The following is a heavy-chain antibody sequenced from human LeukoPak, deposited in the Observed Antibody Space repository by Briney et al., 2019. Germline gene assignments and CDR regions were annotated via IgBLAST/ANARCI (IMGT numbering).Heavy chain of an antibody. CDR2: ISSSSSYI. CDR1: GFTVSSNF. Sequence: GGSLRLSCAASGFTVSSNFMTWVRQAPGKGLEWVSSISSSSSYIYYADSVKGRFTISRDNAKNSLYLQMNSLRAEDTAVYYCARDWEDYYDSSGYLKDDYWGQGTLVTVSS. J-gene: IGHJ4*02. CDR3: ARDWEDYYDSSGYLKDDY. V-gene: IGHV3-21*01. D-gene: IGHD3-22*01.